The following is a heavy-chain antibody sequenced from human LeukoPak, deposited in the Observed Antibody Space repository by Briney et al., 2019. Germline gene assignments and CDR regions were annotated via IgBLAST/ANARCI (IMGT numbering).Heavy chain of an antibody. Sequence: SETLSLTCTVSGGSISSYYWSWIRQPPGKGLEWIGYIYYSGSTNYNPSLKSRVTISVDTSKNLFSLKLSSVTAADTAVYYCARLRSGYDILTGYLDYWGQGTLVTVSS. V-gene: IGHV4-59*08. CDR1: GGSISSYY. CDR3: ARLRSGYDILTGYLDY. D-gene: IGHD3-9*01. J-gene: IGHJ4*02. CDR2: IYYSGST.